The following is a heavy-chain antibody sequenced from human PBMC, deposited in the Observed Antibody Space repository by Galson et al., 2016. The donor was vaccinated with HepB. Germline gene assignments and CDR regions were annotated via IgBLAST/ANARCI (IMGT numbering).Heavy chain of an antibody. Sequence: ALRLSCAASGFAFSAYGMTWVRQTPRKGLEWVAAISTSGGRTDYADSVSGRFTISRDNSQNMLYRQMNSLRAEDSSLYYCAKGTTRLGDNWGQAILVTVAS. D-gene: IGHD4-11*01. J-gene: IGHJ4*02. CDR2: ISTSGGRT. CDR3: AKGTTRLGDN. V-gene: IGHV3-23*01. CDR1: GFAFSAYG.